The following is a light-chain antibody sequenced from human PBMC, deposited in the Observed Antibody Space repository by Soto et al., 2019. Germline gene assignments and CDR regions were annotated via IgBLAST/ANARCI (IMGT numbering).Light chain of an antibody. CDR3: QQYGSSPIT. Sequence: EIVLTQSPGTLSLSPGERATLSCRASQSVSSNLLAWYQQKPGQAPRLLIYGASSRATGIPDRFSGSGTGTDFTLTICRLEPEDFAVFSCQQYGSSPITFAQGTRLEIK. J-gene: IGKJ5*01. CDR1: QSVSSNL. V-gene: IGKV3-20*01. CDR2: GAS.